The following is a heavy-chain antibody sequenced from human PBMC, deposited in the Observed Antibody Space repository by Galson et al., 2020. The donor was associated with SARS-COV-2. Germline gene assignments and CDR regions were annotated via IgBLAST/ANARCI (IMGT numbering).Heavy chain of an antibody. CDR1: GFTVSSKY. CDR2: IYSAYST. Sequence: QAGGSLRLSCAASGFTVSSKYMNWVRQAPGKRLQWVSVIYSAYSTYYADSVKGRFTISRDNSKNTLYLQMNSLRAEDTAVYYCARDRDKDYDTLTGYERNNAFDIWGQGTLVTVSS. CDR3: ARDRDKDYDTLTGYERNNAFDI. V-gene: IGHV3-53*01. J-gene: IGHJ3*02. D-gene: IGHD3-9*01.